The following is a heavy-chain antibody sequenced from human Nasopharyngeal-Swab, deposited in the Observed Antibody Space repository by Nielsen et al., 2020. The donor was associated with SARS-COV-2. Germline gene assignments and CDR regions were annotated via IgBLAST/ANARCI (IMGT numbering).Heavy chain of an antibody. Sequence: GASLRLSCAASGFTFSSYNMNWVRQAPGKGLEWVSSISSSSSYIYYADSVKGRFTISRDNAKNSLYLQMNSLRAEDTAVYYCARDREFGELWGYWGQGTLVTVSS. CDR2: ISSSSSYI. V-gene: IGHV3-21*01. CDR1: GFTFSSYN. D-gene: IGHD3-10*01. CDR3: ARDREFGELWGY. J-gene: IGHJ4*02.